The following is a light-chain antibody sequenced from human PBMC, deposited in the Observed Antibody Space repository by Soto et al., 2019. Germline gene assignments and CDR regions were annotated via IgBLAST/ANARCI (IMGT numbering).Light chain of an antibody. CDR2: DVS. CDR1: SSDVGRYDY. J-gene: IGLJ1*01. CDR3: NSYADSNTYL. V-gene: IGLV2-8*01. Sequence: QSALTQPPSASGSPGQSVTISCTGTSSDVGRYDYVSWYQHHPGKAPKLIIYDVSQRPSGVPDRFSGSKSGNTASLTVSGLQAEDEADYYCNSYADSNTYLFGPGTTLTVL.